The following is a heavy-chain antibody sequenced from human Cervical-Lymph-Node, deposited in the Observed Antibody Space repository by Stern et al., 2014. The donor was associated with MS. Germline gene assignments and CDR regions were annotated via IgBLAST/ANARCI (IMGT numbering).Heavy chain of an antibody. CDR1: PYSLSSGYY. CDR3: ARWGYGDYEADY. D-gene: IGHD4-17*01. J-gene: IGHJ4*02. V-gene: IGHV4-38-2*02. CDR2: TPRSGST. Sequence: HVQLQESGPRLVKPSETLSLTCSVSPYSLSSGYYWAWIRQSPGKGLEWIGTTPRSGSTYYNPSLKSRVTISADTPKNQFSLMLTSGAAADTAVYYWARWGYGDYEADYWGQGTLVTVSS.